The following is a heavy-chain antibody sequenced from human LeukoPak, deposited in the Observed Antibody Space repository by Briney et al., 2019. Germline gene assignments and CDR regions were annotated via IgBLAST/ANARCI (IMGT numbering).Heavy chain of an antibody. J-gene: IGHJ5*02. D-gene: IGHD4-17*01. CDR1: GYSFTSYW. CDR3: ARHTYGDYDGHQYNWFDP. CDR2: IYPGDSDT. Sequence: GESLKISCKGSGYSFTSYWIGWVRQMPGKGLEWMGIIYPGDSDTRYSPSFQGHVTISADQSISTAYLQWSSLKASDTAMYYCARHTYGDYDGHQYNWFDPWGQGTLVTVSS. V-gene: IGHV5-51*01.